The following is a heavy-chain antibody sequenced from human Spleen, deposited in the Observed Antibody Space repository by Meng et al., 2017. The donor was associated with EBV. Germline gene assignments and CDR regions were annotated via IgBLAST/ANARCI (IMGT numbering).Heavy chain of an antibody. D-gene: IGHD3-22*01. CDR3: ASRGDGIFSNYDWFDL. V-gene: IGHV4-34*01. Sequence: QVHGQASGAGLLKPSETLSLTCAVDGGSFTGHYWSWIRQPPGKRLEWIGEVDQSGVSNYNPSLKSRVTMSLDTSKNQFSLKLSSVTAADTAVYYCASRGDGIFSNYDWFDLWGQGTLVTVSS. CDR1: GGSFTGHY. J-gene: IGHJ5*02. CDR2: VDQSGVS.